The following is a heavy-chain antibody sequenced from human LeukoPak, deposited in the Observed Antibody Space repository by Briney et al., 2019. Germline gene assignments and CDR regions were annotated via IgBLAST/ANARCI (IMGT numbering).Heavy chain of an antibody. CDR3: ARASPGAEWELERGDAFDI. D-gene: IGHD1-26*01. Sequence: SQTLSLTCTVSGGSISSGDYYWSWIRQPPGKGLEWIGEITHSGSTNYNPSLKSRVTISVDTSKNQFSLKLSSVTAADTAVYYCARASPGAEWELERGDAFDIWGQGTMVTVSS. CDR1: GGSISSGDYY. CDR2: ITHSGST. V-gene: IGHV4-30-4*08. J-gene: IGHJ3*02.